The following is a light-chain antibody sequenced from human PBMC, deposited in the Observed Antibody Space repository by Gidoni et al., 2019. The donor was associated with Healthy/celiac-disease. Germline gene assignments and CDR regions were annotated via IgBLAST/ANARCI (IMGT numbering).Light chain of an antibody. J-gene: IGKJ2*04. CDR1: QSVSSY. CDR3: QQRSNWPPSMCS. Sequence: DIVLTQSPATLSLSPGERATLSCRASQSVSSYLAWYQQKPGQAPRLLIYDASNRATGIPARFSGSGSGTDFTLTISSLEPEDFAVYYCQQRSNWPPSMCSFGQGTKLEIK. CDR2: DAS. V-gene: IGKV3-11*01.